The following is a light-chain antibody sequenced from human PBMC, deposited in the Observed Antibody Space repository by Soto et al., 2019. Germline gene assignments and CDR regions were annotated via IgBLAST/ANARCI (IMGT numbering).Light chain of an antibody. J-gene: IGLJ3*02. CDR3: QSCDSGLTVV. CDR2: GNT. Sequence: QSVLTQPPSVSGAPGQRVTISCTGSSSNIGAGYDVHWYQHLPGTAPKLPIYGNTNRPSGVPDRFSGSKSGTSASLAITGLQADDEADYYCQSCDSGLTVVFGGGTKLTVL. CDR1: SSNIGAGYD. V-gene: IGLV1-40*01.